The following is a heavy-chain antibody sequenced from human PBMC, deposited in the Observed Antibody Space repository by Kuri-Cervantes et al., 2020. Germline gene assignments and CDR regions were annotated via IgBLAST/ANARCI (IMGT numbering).Heavy chain of an antibody. V-gene: IGHV3-48*01. CDR2: ISSSSSTI. Sequence: GGSLRLSCAASGFTFSSYSMNWVRQAPGKGLEWVSYISSSSSTIYYADSVKGRFTISRDNAKNSLYLQMNSLRAEDTALYYCAKDISDFWSGPSPYAFDIWGQGTMVTVSS. J-gene: IGHJ3*02. D-gene: IGHD3-3*01. CDR1: GFTFSSYS. CDR3: AKDISDFWSGPSPYAFDI.